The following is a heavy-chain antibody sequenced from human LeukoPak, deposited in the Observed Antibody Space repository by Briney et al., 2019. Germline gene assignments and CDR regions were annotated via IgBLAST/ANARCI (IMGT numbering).Heavy chain of an antibody. CDR2: IYTSGST. CDR3: ARVLVEMATGENWFDP. J-gene: IGHJ5*02. CDR1: GGSISSYY. V-gene: IGHV4-4*07. Sequence: SETLSLTYTVSGGSISSYYWSWIRQPAGKGLEWIGRIYTSGSTNYNPSLKSRVTMSVDTSKNQFSLKLSSVTAADTAVYYCARVLVEMATGENWFDPWGQGTLVTVSS. D-gene: IGHD5-24*01.